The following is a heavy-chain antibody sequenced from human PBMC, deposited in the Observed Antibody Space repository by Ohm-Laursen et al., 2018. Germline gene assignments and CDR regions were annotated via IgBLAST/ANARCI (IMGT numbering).Heavy chain of an antibody. V-gene: IGHV4-59*07. CDR1: GASISSYY. CDR3: ARALGGYPISYYYGMDV. J-gene: IGHJ6*02. CDR2: VYSGSG. D-gene: IGHD7-27*01. Sequence: SDTLSLTCTVSGASISSYYWSWIRQPPGKGLEWIGYVYSGSGDYNPSLRSRVTISVDTSKNQFSLKLSSVTAADTAVYYCARALGGYPISYYYGMDVWGQGTTVTVSS.